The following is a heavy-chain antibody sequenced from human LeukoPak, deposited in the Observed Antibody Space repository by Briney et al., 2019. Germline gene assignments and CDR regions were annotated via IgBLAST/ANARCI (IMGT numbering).Heavy chain of an antibody. V-gene: IGHV3-30*02. Sequence: PGGSLRLSCAASGFTFSSYGMHWVRQAPGKGLEWVAFIRYDGSNKYYADSVKGRFTISRDNAKNSLYLQMNSLRAEDTAVYYCARCAYSYGYLYYFDYWGQGTLVTVSS. CDR2: IRYDGSNK. D-gene: IGHD5-18*01. J-gene: IGHJ4*02. CDR1: GFTFSSYG. CDR3: ARCAYSYGYLYYFDY.